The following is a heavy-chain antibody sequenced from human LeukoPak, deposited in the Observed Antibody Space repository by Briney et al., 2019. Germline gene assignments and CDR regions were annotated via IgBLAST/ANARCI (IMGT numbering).Heavy chain of an antibody. CDR2: IEKDGSEI. Sequence: EGSLRLSCAASGFTFSNYWMNWVRQAPGKGMEWVAIIEKDGSEILYVDSVKGRFTISRDNAKNSLYLQMNSLRAEDTAVYYCAAGAGWLIDWWGQGTLVTVSS. CDR3: AAGAGWLIDW. D-gene: IGHD6-19*01. CDR1: GFTFSNYW. J-gene: IGHJ4*02. V-gene: IGHV3-7*01.